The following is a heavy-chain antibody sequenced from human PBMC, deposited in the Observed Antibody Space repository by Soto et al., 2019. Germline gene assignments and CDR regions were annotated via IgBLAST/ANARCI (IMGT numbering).Heavy chain of an antibody. CDR3: ARDIGSYAYGEGY. Sequence: SETLSLTCSVSGGSINSYWWSWIRQPAGKGLEWIGRVYSSGTTDYNPSLNSRATLSVETSRNQFSLKLSSVTAADTAVYYCARDIGSYAYGEGYWGQGIQVTVSS. V-gene: IGHV4-4*07. D-gene: IGHD3-10*01. CDR1: GGSINSYW. CDR2: VYSSGTT. J-gene: IGHJ4*02.